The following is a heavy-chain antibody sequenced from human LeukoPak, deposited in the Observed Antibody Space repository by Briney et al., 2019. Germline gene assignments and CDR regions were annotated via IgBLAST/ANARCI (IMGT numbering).Heavy chain of an antibody. Sequence: PSQTLSLTCTVSGGSISRGGYYWSWIRQHPGKGLEWIGYIYYSGSTYYNPSLKSRVTISVDTSKNQFSLKLSSVTAADTAVYYCARSLNRAFAFDIWGQGTMVTVSS. CDR1: GGSISRGGYY. CDR3: ARSLNRAFAFDI. CDR2: IYYSGST. V-gene: IGHV4-31*03. J-gene: IGHJ3*02. D-gene: IGHD1-14*01.